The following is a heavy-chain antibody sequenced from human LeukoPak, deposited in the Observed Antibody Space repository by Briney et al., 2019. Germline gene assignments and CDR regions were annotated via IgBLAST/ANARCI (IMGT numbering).Heavy chain of an antibody. CDR3: ARLRSPGDFDY. CDR1: GYSISSGHY. V-gene: IGHV4-38-2*02. J-gene: IGHJ4*02. CDR2: IYYSGST. Sequence: SETLSLTCSVSGYSISSGHYWGWIRQPPGKGLEWIGTIYYSGSTYCNVSLKDRVTIPVDTSKNQCCLHLSSVTAADTAVYYCARLRSPGDFDYWGQGTLVTVSS. D-gene: IGHD1-26*01.